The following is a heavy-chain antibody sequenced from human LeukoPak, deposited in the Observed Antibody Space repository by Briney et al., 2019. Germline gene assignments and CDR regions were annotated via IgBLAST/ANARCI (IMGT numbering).Heavy chain of an antibody. J-gene: IGHJ4*02. V-gene: IGHV3-30*03. CDR1: GLTMSNFG. CDR3: ASPDKFYYDTSGYPLDH. CDR2: ISYDGSDK. Sequence: PGGSLRLSCVVSGLTMSNFGMHWVRRAPGKGLKWVAAISYDGSDKWYADSVKGRFTISRDNSKNTLYLHINSLRPEDTAVYYCASPDKFYYDTSGYPLDHWGQGTLVTVSS. D-gene: IGHD3-22*01.